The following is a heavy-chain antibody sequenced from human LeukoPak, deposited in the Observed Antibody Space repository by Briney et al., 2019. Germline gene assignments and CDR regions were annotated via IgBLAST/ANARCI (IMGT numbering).Heavy chain of an antibody. D-gene: IGHD2-21*02. Sequence: ASVKVSCKASGYTLTGYYMHWVRQAPGQGLEWMGWINPNSGGTNYAQKFQGRVTMTRDTSISTAYMELSRLRSDDTAVYYCARDGDVGVWWFDPWGQGTLVTVSS. CDR3: ARDGDVGVWWFDP. J-gene: IGHJ5*02. CDR1: GYTLTGYY. CDR2: INPNSGGT. V-gene: IGHV1-2*02.